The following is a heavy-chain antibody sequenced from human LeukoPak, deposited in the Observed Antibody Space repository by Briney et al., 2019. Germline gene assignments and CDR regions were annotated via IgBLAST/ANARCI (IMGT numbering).Heavy chain of an antibody. V-gene: IGHV4-59*01. D-gene: IGHD6-13*01. J-gene: IGHJ2*01. CDR2: IYNSGST. Sequence: PSETLSLTCTVSGGSISTYYWSWIRQPPGKGLEWIGYIYNSGSTNYNPSLKSRVTISVDTSKNQCSLKLSSVTAADTAVYYCVRSPAGKAYWYFDRWGRGTLVTVSS. CDR3: VRSPAGKAYWYFDR. CDR1: GGSISTYY.